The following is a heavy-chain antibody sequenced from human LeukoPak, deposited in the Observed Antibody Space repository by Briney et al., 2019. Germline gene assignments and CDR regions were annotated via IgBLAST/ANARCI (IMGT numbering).Heavy chain of an antibody. CDR1: GFTFSSYS. CDR2: ISSSSSYI. Sequence: GGSLRLSCAASGFTFSSYSMNWVRQAPGKGLEWVSSISSSSSYIYYADSVKGRFTISRDNAKSTLYLQMNSLSADDTALYYCARVRGYDAHFDYWGQGILVTVSS. J-gene: IGHJ4*02. V-gene: IGHV3-21*01. CDR3: ARVRGYDAHFDY. D-gene: IGHD5-12*01.